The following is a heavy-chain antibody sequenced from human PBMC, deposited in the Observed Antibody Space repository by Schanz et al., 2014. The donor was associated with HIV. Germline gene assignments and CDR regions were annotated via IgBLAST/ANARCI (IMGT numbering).Heavy chain of an antibody. CDR3: SGGSYPAHLHH. CDR2: IWYDGGYK. CDR1: GFTFSSFG. V-gene: IGHV3-33*01. Sequence: QVQLVESGGGVVQPGRSLRLSCAASGFTFSSFGMHWVRQAPGKGLEWVVVIWYDGGYKSYADSVTGRFTISRDNSKNTLYLQMNSLKTEDTAVYYCSGGSYPAHLHHWGQGTLVTVSS. J-gene: IGHJ1*01. D-gene: IGHD2-8*02.